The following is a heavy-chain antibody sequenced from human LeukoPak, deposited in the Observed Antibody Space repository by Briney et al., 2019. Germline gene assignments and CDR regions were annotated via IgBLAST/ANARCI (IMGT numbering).Heavy chain of an antibody. Sequence: PSETLSLICTVSGASISSYYWTWIRQPPGKGLEWIGYLYYSGSTNYNPSLKSRVTMSVDTSKNQFSLKRTSVTAADTAVYYCARDTYYYGSGTYYFNYWGQGTLVTVSS. D-gene: IGHD3-10*01. CDR2: LYYSGST. J-gene: IGHJ4*02. V-gene: IGHV4-59*12. CDR1: GASISSYY. CDR3: ARDTYYYGSGTYYFNY.